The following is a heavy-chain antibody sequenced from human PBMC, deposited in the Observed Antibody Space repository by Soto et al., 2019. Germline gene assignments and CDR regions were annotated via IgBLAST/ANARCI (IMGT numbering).Heavy chain of an antibody. V-gene: IGHV4-59*01. Sequence: SEILSLSCPVAEGSIISYCGSWLRTPQGKGLEWIGYIYYSGSTNYNPSLKSRVTISVDTSKNQFSLKLSSVTAADTAVYYCARDGGYSYGYAFDIWGQGTMVNVSS. J-gene: IGHJ3*02. CDR1: EGSIISYC. CDR3: ARDGGYSYGYAFDI. CDR2: IYYSGST. D-gene: IGHD5-18*01.